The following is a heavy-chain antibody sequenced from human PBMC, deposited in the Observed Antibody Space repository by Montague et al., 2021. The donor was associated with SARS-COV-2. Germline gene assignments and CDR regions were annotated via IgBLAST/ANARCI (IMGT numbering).Heavy chain of an antibody. CDR3: ARRVLCGADCYPRGFFDL. D-gene: IGHD2-21*02. Sequence: SETLSLTCAVYGGSFSGYYWTWIRQSPGKELEWIAYIFYSGNNNVNPSLKGRVTISVDKSKNHFSLNLSSVTAADTAVYYCARRVLCGADCYPRGFFDLWGEGTMVTVSS. V-gene: IGHV4-34*11. CDR1: GGSFSGYY. J-gene: IGHJ3*01. CDR2: IFYSGNN.